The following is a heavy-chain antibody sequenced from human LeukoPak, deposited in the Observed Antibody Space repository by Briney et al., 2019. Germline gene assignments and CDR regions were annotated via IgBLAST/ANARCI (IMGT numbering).Heavy chain of an antibody. CDR2: INPSGGST. CDR3: ARGSARWLHD. D-gene: IGHD5-24*01. V-gene: IGHV1-46*01. J-gene: IGHJ3*01. CDR1: GYAFSSYY. Sequence: GASVKVSCNASGYAFSSYYMHWVRQAPGQGLEWMGIINPSGGSTSYAQKFQGRVTMTGDTSTSTVYMEVSSLRSEDTAVYYCARGSARWLHDWGQGTMVTVSS.